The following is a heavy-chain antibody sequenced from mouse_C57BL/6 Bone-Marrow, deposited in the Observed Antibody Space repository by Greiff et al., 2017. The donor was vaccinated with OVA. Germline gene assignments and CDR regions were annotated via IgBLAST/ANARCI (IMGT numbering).Heavy chain of an antibody. CDR3: VSYGNYVLFY. CDR1: GYAFSSSW. D-gene: IGHD2-1*01. Sequence: QVQLKESGPELVKPGASVKISCKASGYAFSSSWMNWVKQRPGKGLEWIGRIYPGDGDTNYNGKFKGKATLTADKSSSTAYMQLSSLTSEDSAVYFCVSYGNYVLFYWGQGTLVTVSA. V-gene: IGHV1-82*01. J-gene: IGHJ3*01. CDR2: IYPGDGDT.